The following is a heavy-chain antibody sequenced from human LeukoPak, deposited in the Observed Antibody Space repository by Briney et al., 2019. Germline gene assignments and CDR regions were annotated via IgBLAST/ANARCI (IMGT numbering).Heavy chain of an antibody. Sequence: PGGSLRLSCAGSGFTFSRYWMHWVRQAPGKGLVWVSRINSDGSSTTYADSVKGRFTIPRDNAKNTLYLQMNSLRVEDTAVYYCAREPPPNPKDSDYGGQGTLVTVSS. CDR3: AREPPPNPKDSDY. CDR1: GFTFSRYW. D-gene: IGHD2-15*01. J-gene: IGHJ4*02. V-gene: IGHV3-74*01. CDR2: INSDGSST.